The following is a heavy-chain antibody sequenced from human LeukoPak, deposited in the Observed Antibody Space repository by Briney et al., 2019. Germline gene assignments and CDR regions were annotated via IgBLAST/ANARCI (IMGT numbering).Heavy chain of an antibody. V-gene: IGHV1-3*01. CDR1: GYTFTSYA. CDR3: ARSAEYSSGWYASPPYGMDV. D-gene: IGHD6-19*01. J-gene: IGHJ6*02. Sequence: GASVKVSYKASGYTFTSYAMHWVRQAPGQRLEWMGWINAGNGNTKYSQKFQGRVTITRDTSASTAYMELSSLRSEDTAVYYCARSAEYSSGWYASPPYGMDVWGQGTTVTVSS. CDR2: INAGNGNT.